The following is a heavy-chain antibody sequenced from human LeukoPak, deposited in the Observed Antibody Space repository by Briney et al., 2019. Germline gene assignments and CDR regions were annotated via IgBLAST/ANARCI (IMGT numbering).Heavy chain of an antibody. Sequence: PGGSLRLSCAASGFTVSSNYMSWVRQAPGKGLEWVSVIYSGGSTYYADSVKGRFTISRDNSKNTLYLQMNSLRAEDTAVYYCARGPNSSGWYGIGYYFDYWGQGTLVTVSS. CDR2: IYSGGST. CDR1: GFTVSSNY. CDR3: ARGPNSSGWYGIGYYFDY. D-gene: IGHD6-19*01. V-gene: IGHV3-53*01. J-gene: IGHJ4*02.